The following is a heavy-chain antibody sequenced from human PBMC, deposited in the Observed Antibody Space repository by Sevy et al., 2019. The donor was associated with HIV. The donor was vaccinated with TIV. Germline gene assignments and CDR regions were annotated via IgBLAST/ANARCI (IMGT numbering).Heavy chain of an antibody. V-gene: IGHV3-30*18. D-gene: IGHD3-22*01. CDR1: AFTFSSYG. CDR3: AKDQEHYYDSSGYYYEGGSLDD. CDR2: ISYDGSNK. J-gene: IGHJ4*02. Sequence: GGSLRLSCAASAFTFSSYGMHWVRQAPGKGLEGVAVISYDGSNKYYADPVKGRFTISRDRSKNTLYLQSNSLRAEDTDVYYCAKDQEHYYDSSGYYYEGGSLDDWGQGTLVTVSS.